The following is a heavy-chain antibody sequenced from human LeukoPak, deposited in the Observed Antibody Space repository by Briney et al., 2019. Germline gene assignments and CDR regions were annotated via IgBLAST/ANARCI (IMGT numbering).Heavy chain of an antibody. CDR3: AGTFIAVAGYDAFDV. CDR1: GYSFTSYW. Sequence: GESLQISCKGSGYSFTSYWIAWGRQMPGKGLEWMGIIYPGDSDTRYSPSFQGQVTISADKSISTAYLQWSSLKASDTAMYYCAGTFIAVAGYDAFDVWGQGTMVTVSS. D-gene: IGHD6-19*01. V-gene: IGHV5-51*01. CDR2: IYPGDSDT. J-gene: IGHJ3*01.